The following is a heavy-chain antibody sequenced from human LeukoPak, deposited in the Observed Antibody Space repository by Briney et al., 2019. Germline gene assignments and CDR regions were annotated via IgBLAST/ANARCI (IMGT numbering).Heavy chain of an antibody. V-gene: IGHV4-39*07. CDR3: ARTPDSSRFDY. D-gene: IGHD6-13*01. CDR2: IYLSGST. J-gene: IGHJ4*02. CDR1: GGSISSSSYY. Sequence: PSETLSLTCTVSGGSISSSSYYWGWIRQPPGKGLEWIGSIYLSGSTYYNPSPKSRVTISVDTSKNQFSLKLSSVTAADTAVYYCARTPDSSRFDYWGQGTLVTVSS.